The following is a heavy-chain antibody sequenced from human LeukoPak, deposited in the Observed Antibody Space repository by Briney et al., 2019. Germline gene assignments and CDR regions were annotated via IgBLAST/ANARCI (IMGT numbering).Heavy chain of an antibody. J-gene: IGHJ6*03. V-gene: IGHV3-30*02. D-gene: IGHD5-12*01. CDR3: AKVRGYSGYDPYYYYMDV. Sequence: GGSLRLSCAASRFTFSSYGMHWVRQAPGKGLEWVAYIQYDGSNEQYADSVKGRFSISRDSSKNILYLQMNSLRAEDTAVYYCAKVRGYSGYDPYYYYMDVWGKGTTVTVSS. CDR1: RFTFSSYG. CDR2: IQYDGSNE.